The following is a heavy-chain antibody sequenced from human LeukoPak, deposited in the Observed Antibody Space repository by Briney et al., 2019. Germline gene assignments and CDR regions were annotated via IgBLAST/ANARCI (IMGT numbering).Heavy chain of an antibody. V-gene: IGHV3-23*01. CDR2: ISGSGGST. D-gene: IGHD3-10*01. CDR3: AKDILLWFGELSHDAFDI. J-gene: IGHJ3*02. Sequence: PGGSLRLSCAASGFTFSSYAMSWVRQASGKGLEWASAISGSGGSTYYADSVKGRFTISRDNSKNTLYLQMNSLRAEDTAVYYCAKDILLWFGELSHDAFDIWGQGTMVTVSS. CDR1: GFTFSSYA.